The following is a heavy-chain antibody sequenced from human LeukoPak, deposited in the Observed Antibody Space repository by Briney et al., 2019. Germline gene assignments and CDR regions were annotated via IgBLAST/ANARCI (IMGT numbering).Heavy chain of an antibody. CDR2: VDPEDGET. D-gene: IGHD3-22*01. Sequence: ASVKVSCKVSGYTFTDYYMHWVQQAPGKGLEWMGLVDPEDGETIYAEKFQGRVTITADTSTDTVYMELSSLRSEDTAVYYCATGLGSGYPEYYFDYWGQGTLVTVSS. J-gene: IGHJ4*02. V-gene: IGHV1-69-2*01. CDR1: GYTFTDYY. CDR3: ATGLGSGYPEYYFDY.